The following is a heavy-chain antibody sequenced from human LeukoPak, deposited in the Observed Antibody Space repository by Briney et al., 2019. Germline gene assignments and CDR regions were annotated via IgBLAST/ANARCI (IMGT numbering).Heavy chain of an antibody. CDR1: GYTFTSYY. CDR3: AVTGFTYGSGSYYNIDY. Sequence: GASVKVSCKASGYTFTSYYMHWVRQAPGQGLEWMGIINPSGGSTSYAQKFQGRVTMTRDTSTSTVYMELSSLRSEDTAVYYCAVTGFTYGSGSYYNIDYWGQGTLVTVSS. CDR2: INPSGGST. D-gene: IGHD3-10*01. J-gene: IGHJ4*02. V-gene: IGHV1-46*01.